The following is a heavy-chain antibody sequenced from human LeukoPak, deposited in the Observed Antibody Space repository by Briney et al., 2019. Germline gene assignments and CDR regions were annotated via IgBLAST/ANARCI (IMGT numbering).Heavy chain of an antibody. Sequence: PGGSLRLSCAASGFTLDDYAMHWVRQAPGKGLEWVSLISRDGGTTYYSDSVKGRFTISRDNSKNSLSLQMNSLRTEDTALYFCAKDSPSNECARGCHFDLWGQGTLVTVSS. CDR3: AKDSPSNECARGCHFDL. CDR2: ISRDGGTT. J-gene: IGHJ4*02. V-gene: IGHV3-43*02. CDR1: GFTLDDYA. D-gene: IGHD6-19*01.